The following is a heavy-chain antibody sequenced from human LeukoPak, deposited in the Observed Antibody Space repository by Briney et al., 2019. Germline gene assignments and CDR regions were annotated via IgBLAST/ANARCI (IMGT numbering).Heavy chain of an antibody. CDR3: ARDRNYLDY. CDR1: GGSISSYY. V-gene: IGHV4-59*01. Sequence: SETLSLTCTVSGGSISSYYWSWIRQPPGKGLEWIGYIYYSGSTNYNPSLKSRVTISVDTSKNQFSLKLSSVTAADTAVYYCARDRNYLDYWGQGTLVTVSS. J-gene: IGHJ4*02. CDR2: IYYSGST.